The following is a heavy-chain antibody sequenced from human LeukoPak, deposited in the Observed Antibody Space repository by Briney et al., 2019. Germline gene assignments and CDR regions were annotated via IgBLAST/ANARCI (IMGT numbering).Heavy chain of an antibody. CDR3: APMRRDAVGAKTFRWFDP. CDR2: ITSSGSTI. Sequence: GGSLRLSCAASGFTFSDYYMGWIRQAPGKGLECVSYITSSGSTIYYADSVKGRFTISRDNAKNSLYLQMNSLRAEDTAVYYCAPMRRDAVGAKTFRWFDPWGQGTLVTVSS. J-gene: IGHJ5*02. V-gene: IGHV3-11*04. D-gene: IGHD1-26*01. CDR1: GFTFSDYY.